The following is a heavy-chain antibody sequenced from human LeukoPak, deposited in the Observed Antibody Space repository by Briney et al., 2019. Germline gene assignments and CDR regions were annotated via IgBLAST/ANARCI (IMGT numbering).Heavy chain of an antibody. D-gene: IGHD6-19*01. CDR1: GGSFSGYY. CDR3: GAVAAIRSYNGMDV. CDR2: INHSGST. Sequence: SETLSLTSAVYGGSFSGYYWSWIRQPPGKGLEWIGKINHSGSTNYNPSLKSRVTISVDTSKNQFSLKLSSVTAADTAIYYCGAVAAIRSYNGMDVWGKGTTVTVSS. V-gene: IGHV4-34*01. J-gene: IGHJ6*04.